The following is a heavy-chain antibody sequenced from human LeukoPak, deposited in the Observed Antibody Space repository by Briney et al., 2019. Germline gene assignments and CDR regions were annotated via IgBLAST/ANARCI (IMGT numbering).Heavy chain of an antibody. CDR2: IYHSGST. V-gene: IGHV4-38-2*02. J-gene: IGHJ4*02. D-gene: IGHD2-2*02. CDR1: GYSISSGYY. CDR3: ARGYCSSTSCYTGDYFDY. Sequence: SETLSLTCTVSGYSISSGYYWGWIRQPPGKGLEWIGSIYHSGSTYYNPSLKSRVTISVDTSKNQFSLKLSSVTAADTAVYYCARGYCSSTSCYTGDYFDYWGQGTLVTVSS.